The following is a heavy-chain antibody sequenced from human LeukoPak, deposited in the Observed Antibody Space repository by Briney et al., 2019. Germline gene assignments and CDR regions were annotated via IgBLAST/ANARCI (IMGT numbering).Heavy chain of an antibody. CDR3: ARDKEQGWFDP. D-gene: IGHD1/OR15-1a*01. CDR1: GGTFSSYA. J-gene: IGHJ5*02. Sequence: ASVKVSCKASGGTFSSYAISWVRQAPGQGLEWMGRVIPILGIANYAQKFQGRVTITADKSTSTAYMELSSLRSEDTAVYYCARDKEQGWFDPWGQGTLVTVSS. V-gene: IGHV1-69*04. CDR2: VIPILGIA.